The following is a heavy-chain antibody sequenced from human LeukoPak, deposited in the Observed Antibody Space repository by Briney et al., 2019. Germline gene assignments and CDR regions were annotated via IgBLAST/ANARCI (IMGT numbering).Heavy chain of an antibody. V-gene: IGHV4-34*01. D-gene: IGHD2-15*01. CDR1: GGSFSGYC. Sequence: SETLSLTCAVYGGSFSGYCWSWIRQPPGKGLEWIGEINHSGSTNYNPSLKSRVTISVDTSKNQFSLKLSSVTAADTAVYYCARAVGRYCSGGSCPFDYWGQGTLVTVSS. CDR3: ARAVGRYCSGGSCPFDY. CDR2: INHSGST. J-gene: IGHJ4*02.